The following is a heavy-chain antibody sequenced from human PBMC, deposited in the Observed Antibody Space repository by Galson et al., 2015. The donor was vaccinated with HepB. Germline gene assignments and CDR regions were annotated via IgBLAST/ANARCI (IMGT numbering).Heavy chain of an antibody. CDR3: VKVVVGATRYFDY. Sequence: SLRLSCAASGFIFSFYAMQWVRQAPGKGLEYVSAISSNGDSTHYADSVKGRSTISRDNSKNTLYLQMSSVRAEDTAVYYCVKVVVGATRYFDYWGQGTLVTVSS. J-gene: IGHJ4*02. D-gene: IGHD1-26*01. V-gene: IGHV3-64D*06. CDR2: ISSNGDST. CDR1: GFIFSFYA.